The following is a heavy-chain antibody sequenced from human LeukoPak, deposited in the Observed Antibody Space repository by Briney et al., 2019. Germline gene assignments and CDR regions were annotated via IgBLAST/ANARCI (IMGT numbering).Heavy chain of an antibody. CDR1: GDSISSYS. D-gene: IGHD6-6*01. CDR2: IYASGNT. J-gene: IGHJ6*03. Sequence: PSETLSLTCTVSGDSISSYSWSWIRQPAGEGLEWIGRIYASGNTNYNPSLKSRVTMSVDTSKSQFSLKLSSVTAADTAVYYCARGSRVSYYYYCMDVWGKGTTVTISS. V-gene: IGHV4-4*07. CDR3: ARGSRVSYYYYCMDV.